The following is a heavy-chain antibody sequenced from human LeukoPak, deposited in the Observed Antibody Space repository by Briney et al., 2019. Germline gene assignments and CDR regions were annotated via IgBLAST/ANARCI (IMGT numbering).Heavy chain of an antibody. D-gene: IGHD1-26*01. CDR3: AKDVLGAPLDY. V-gene: IGHV3-23*01. CDR2: ISGSAETT. J-gene: IGHJ4*02. CDR1: GFTFSSYA. Sequence: PGGSLRLSCAADGFTFSSYAMTWVRQAPGKGLEWVSAISGSAETTYYADSVKGRFTISRDNSKNTLYLQMNSLRAEDTAVYYCAKDVLGAPLDYWGQGTLVTVSS.